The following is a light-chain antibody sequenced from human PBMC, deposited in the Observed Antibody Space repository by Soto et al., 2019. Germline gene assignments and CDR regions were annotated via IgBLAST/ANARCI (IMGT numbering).Light chain of an antibody. CDR3: QQYNNWPPLT. CDR1: QSVSSS. V-gene: IGKV3-15*01. CDR2: GAS. J-gene: IGKJ4*01. Sequence: EIVLTQSPSTLSLSRVETATLSCRASQSVSSSLAWYQHTPGRAPRLLIYGASTRATGIPTRFSGSGSGTEFTLTISSLQSEDFAVYYCQQYNNWPPLTFGGGTKVDIK.